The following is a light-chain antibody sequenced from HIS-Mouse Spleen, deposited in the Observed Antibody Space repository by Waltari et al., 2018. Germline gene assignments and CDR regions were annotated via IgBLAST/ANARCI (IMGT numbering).Light chain of an antibody. Sequence: EIVLTQSPATLSLSPGERATLSCRASQSVSSYLAWYQQKPGQAPRRLIYDASNGATGIPARFSGSGSGTDFTLTISSLEPEDFAVYYCQQRSNWPPYTFGQGTKLEIK. J-gene: IGKJ2*01. CDR3: QQRSNWPPYT. CDR2: DAS. CDR1: QSVSSY. V-gene: IGKV3-11*01.